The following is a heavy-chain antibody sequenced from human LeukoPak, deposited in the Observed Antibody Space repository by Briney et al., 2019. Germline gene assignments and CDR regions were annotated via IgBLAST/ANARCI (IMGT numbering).Heavy chain of an antibody. CDR1: GFTFSSYE. Sequence: GGSLRLLCAASGFTFSSYEMNWVRQAPGEGLEWVSYICSSGSTIYYRVSVEGRFNISRHNAKNSLYLQMNSLRAEDTAVYYCASFFVNTSGSYPSVWGQGTLVTVSS. J-gene: IGHJ4*02. CDR2: ICSSGSTI. V-gene: IGHV3-48*03. CDR3: ASFFVNTSGSYPSV. D-gene: IGHD1-26*01.